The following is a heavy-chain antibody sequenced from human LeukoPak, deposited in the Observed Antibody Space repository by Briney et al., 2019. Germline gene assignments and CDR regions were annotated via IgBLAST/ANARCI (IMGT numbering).Heavy chain of an antibody. D-gene: IGHD3-9*01. CDR1: GYSISSSYY. J-gene: IGHJ5*02. CDR2: IYYSGST. V-gene: IGHV4-38-2*02. CDR3: ARHPTYIRYFSP. Sequence: PSETLSLTCTVSGYSISSSYYWGWIRQPPGKGLEWIGSIYYSGSTYYNPSLKSRVTISVDTSKNQFSLKLSSVTAADTAVYYCARHPTYIRYFSPWGQGTLVTVSS.